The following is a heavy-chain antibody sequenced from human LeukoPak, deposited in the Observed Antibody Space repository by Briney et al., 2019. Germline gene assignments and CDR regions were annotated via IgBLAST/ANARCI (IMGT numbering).Heavy chain of an antibody. J-gene: IGHJ4*02. D-gene: IGHD6-19*01. Sequence: KVSCKASGGTFNRFGISWVRQAPGQGLEWMGGIIPVFGTANYAQRFQGRVTITRDTSASTAYMELSSLRSDDMAVYYCARVVRYSGGPLTDLLPYYFDYWGQGTLVTVSS. V-gene: IGHV1-69*05. CDR3: ARVVRYSGGPLTDLLPYYFDY. CDR2: IIPVFGTA. CDR1: GGTFNRFG.